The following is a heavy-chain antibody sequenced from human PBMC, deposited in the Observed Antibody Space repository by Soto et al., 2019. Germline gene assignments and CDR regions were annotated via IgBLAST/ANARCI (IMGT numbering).Heavy chain of an antibody. CDR2: IIPIFGTA. V-gene: IGHV1-69*06. D-gene: IGHD3-10*01. CDR1: GGTFSSYA. Sequence: QVQLVQSGAEVKKPGSSVKVSCKASGGTFSSYAISWVRQAPGQGLEWMGGIIPIFGTANYAQKFQGRVTITADKSTSTAYMERSSLRSEDTAVYYCARAEGSGGTQEYYYGMDVWGQGTTVTVSS. J-gene: IGHJ6*02. CDR3: ARAEGSGGTQEYYYGMDV.